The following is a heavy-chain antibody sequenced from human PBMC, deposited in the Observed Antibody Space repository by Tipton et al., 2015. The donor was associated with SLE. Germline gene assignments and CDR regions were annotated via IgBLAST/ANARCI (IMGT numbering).Heavy chain of an antibody. CDR3: AKDLGYSSSLDY. D-gene: IGHD6-13*01. V-gene: IGHV3-7*03. CDR1: GFTFSSYW. CDR2: IKQDGSEK. J-gene: IGHJ4*02. Sequence: SLRLSCAASGFTFSSYWMSWVRQAPGKGLEWVANIKQDGSEKYYADSVKGRFTISRDNSKNTLYLQMNSLRAEDTAVYYCAKDLGYSSSLDYWGQGTLVTVSS.